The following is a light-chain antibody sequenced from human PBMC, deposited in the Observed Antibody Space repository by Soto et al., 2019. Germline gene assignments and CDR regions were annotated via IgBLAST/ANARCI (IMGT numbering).Light chain of an antibody. J-gene: IGKJ1*01. CDR2: GAS. CDR1: QSVSNNY. CDR3: HQYGSSSWT. Sequence: IVLTQSPGTLSLSPGERATLSCRASQSVSNNYLAWYQQKPGQAPRLLIYGASNRATGIPDRFSGSGSGTDFTLSISRLEPEDFAVYYCHQYGSSSWTFGQGTKVDIK. V-gene: IGKV3-20*01.